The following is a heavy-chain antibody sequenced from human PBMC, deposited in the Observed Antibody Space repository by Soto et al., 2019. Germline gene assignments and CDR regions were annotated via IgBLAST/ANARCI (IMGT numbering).Heavy chain of an antibody. Sequence: QVQLQESGPVLVKPSETLSLTCTVSGDSVNSGNYYWSWIRQPPGKGLEWIGYMYNSGSSDYSPSLKSRVTISVDTSKNQFSLMLSSVTAADTALYYCASGSSASAYIDYWGQGTLVTVSS. CDR1: GDSVNSGNYY. D-gene: IGHD6-13*01. CDR3: ASGSSASAYIDY. CDR2: MYNSGSS. V-gene: IGHV4-61*01. J-gene: IGHJ4*02.